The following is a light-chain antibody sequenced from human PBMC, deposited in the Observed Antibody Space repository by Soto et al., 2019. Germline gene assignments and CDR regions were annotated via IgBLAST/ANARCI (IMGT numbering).Light chain of an antibody. V-gene: IGKV1-9*01. CDR1: QGINTY. J-gene: IGKJ4*01. CDR2: GAS. CDR3: QQVNSYPQVT. Sequence: DIQLTQSPSFLSASVGDRVTITCRASQGINTYLTWYQQKPGKAPELLIYGASTLQSGVPSRFRGSGSGTEFTLTISTLQPEDFATYYCQQVNSYPQVTFGGGTKVEIK.